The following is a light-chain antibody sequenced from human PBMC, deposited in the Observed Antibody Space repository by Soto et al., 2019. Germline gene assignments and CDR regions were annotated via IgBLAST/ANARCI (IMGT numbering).Light chain of an antibody. J-gene: IGLJ1*01. CDR1: SGSIGSNY. V-gene: IGLV6-57*04. Sequence: NFMLTQPHSVSESPGKTVTISCTRSSGSIGSNYVQWYQQRPGSAPTTVIYEDNRRPPGVPDRFSGSIDSSSNSASLAISGLKTEDEADYYCQSYDNFNYVFGPGTKVTVL. CDR2: EDN. CDR3: QSYDNFNYV.